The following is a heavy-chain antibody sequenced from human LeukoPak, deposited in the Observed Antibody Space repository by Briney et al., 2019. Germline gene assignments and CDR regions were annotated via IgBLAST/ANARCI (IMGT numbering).Heavy chain of an antibody. CDR1: GGSISSSNYY. V-gene: IGHV4-39*07. CDR3: AGLGNGRTFAY. J-gene: IGHJ4*02. D-gene: IGHD2-8*01. CDR2: IYYSGSS. Sequence: PSDTLSLTCTVSGGSISSSNYYWRWIRQPPGKGLEWIGSIYYSGSSYYNPSPQSRVTISVDTSKNQFSLKLSSVTAADTAVYYCAGLGNGRTFAYWGQGTLVPVSS.